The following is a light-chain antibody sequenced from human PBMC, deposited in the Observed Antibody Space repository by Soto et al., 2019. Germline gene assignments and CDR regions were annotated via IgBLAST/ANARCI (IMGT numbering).Light chain of an antibody. CDR3: QQLSSYPYT. V-gene: IGKV1-9*01. CDR2: AAA. Sequence: DIQLTQFPSFLSASVGDRVAITCRASQGISSYLAWYQQKAGKGPKLLIYAAATLQSGVPSRFSGSGFGTEFTLTISSLQPEDFATYYCQQLSSYPYTFGQGTKLEIK. J-gene: IGKJ2*01. CDR1: QGISSY.